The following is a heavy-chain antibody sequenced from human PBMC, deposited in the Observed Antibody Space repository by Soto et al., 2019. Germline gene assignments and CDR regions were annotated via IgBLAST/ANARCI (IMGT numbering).Heavy chain of an antibody. Sequence: HVQLVQSGAEVKKPGSSVKVSCKASGGTFSSYAISWVRQAPGQGLEWMGWIIPIFGTANYAQKFQCRVTITADESTSTGYMELSSLRSEDTAVYYCARDRTTGAYYYYGMDVWCQGTTVTVSS. CDR2: IIPIFGTA. CDR3: ARDRTTGAYYYYGMDV. J-gene: IGHJ6*02. D-gene: IGHD7-27*01. V-gene: IGHV1-69*01. CDR1: GGTFSSYA.